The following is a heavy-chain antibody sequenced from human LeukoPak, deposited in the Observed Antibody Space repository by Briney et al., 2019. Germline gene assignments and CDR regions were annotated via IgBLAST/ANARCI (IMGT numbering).Heavy chain of an antibody. J-gene: IGHJ4*02. Sequence: PGGSLRLSCAASGFTFSSYSMNWVRQAPGKGLEWVSSISSSSSHIYYTDSVKGRFTISSDNAKTSLNLQVNSLRAEDTAVYYCARGDKSSGWYILDYWGRGTLVTVSS. D-gene: IGHD6-19*01. V-gene: IGHV3-21*01. CDR2: ISSSSSHI. CDR1: GFTFSSYS. CDR3: ARGDKSSGWYILDY.